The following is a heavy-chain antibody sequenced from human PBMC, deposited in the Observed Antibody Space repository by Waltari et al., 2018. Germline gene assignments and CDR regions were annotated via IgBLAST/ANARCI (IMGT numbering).Heavy chain of an antibody. CDR3: ARDGGITMIVVVGSPHYGMDV. V-gene: IGHV1-69*01. CDR2: IIPIFGTA. CDR1: GGTFSSYA. D-gene: IGHD3-22*01. Sequence: QVQLVQSGAEVKKPGSSVKVSCKASGGTFSSYAISWVRQAPGQGLEWMGGIIPIFGTANYAQKFKGRVTITADESTSTAYMELSSLRSEDTAVYYCARDGGITMIVVVGSPHYGMDVWGQGTTVTVSS. J-gene: IGHJ6*02.